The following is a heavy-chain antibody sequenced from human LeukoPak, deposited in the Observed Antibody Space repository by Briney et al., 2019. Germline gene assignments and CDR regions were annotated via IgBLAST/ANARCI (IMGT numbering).Heavy chain of an antibody. CDR2: IKEDGSEK. J-gene: IGHJ3*02. CDR3: TRATVHYDSSGYFEGLFAFDI. D-gene: IGHD3-22*01. CDR1: GFTFNNNW. V-gene: IGHV3-7*01. Sequence: GGSLRLSCAASGFTFNNNWMTWVRQAPGKGPEWVANIKEDGSEKFYVDSVKGRFTISRDNAKNSLYLQMTSLGAEDTAVYYCTRATVHYDSSGYFEGLFAFDIGGQGTMVTVSS.